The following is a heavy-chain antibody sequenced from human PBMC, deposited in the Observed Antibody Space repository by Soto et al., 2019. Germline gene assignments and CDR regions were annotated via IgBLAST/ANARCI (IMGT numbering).Heavy chain of an antibody. CDR1: GFTFSNSA. Sequence: GCLLPPCSASGFTFSNSAMTWVRQAPAKGLEWVSTIRDSDSGGSTFYADSVKGRFTISRDDSKNTLYLQMSSLRAEDTAMYYCAKVRVGIDVDFDYWGHGALVTVSS. CDR3: AKVRVGIDVDFDY. V-gene: IGHV3-23*01. J-gene: IGHJ4*01. D-gene: IGHD2-21*01. CDR2: IRDSDSGGST.